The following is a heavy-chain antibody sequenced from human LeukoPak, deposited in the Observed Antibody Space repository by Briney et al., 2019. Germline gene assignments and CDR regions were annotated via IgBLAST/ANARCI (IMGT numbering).Heavy chain of an antibody. Sequence: GASVKVSCKASGGTFSSYAISWVRQAPGQGLEWMGRIIPILGIANYARKFQGRVTITADKSTSTAYMELSSLRSEDTAVYYCARVERIAAAGTDYYYGMDVWGQGTTVTVSS. CDR3: ARVERIAAAGTDYYYGMDV. CDR1: GGTFSSYA. J-gene: IGHJ6*02. D-gene: IGHD6-13*01. CDR2: IIPILGIA. V-gene: IGHV1-69*04.